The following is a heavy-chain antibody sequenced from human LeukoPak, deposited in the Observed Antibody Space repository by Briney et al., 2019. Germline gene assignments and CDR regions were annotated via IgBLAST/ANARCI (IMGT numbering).Heavy chain of an antibody. D-gene: IGHD5-12*01. J-gene: IGHJ4*02. V-gene: IGHV3-9*01. Sequence: RSLRLSCAASGFTFSDYAMHWVRQAPGKGLEWVSGISWNSDSIAYADSVKGRFTISRDNAKNSLYLHMNSLRAEDTALYYCAKDAYSGYDYSGYFDYWGQGTLVTVSS. CDR1: GFTFSDYA. CDR3: AKDAYSGYDYSGYFDY. CDR2: ISWNSDSI.